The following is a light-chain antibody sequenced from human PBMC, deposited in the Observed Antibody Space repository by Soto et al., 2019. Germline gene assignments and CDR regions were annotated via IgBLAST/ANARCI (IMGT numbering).Light chain of an antibody. CDR3: QQRKNWPPIT. J-gene: IGKJ5*01. V-gene: IGKV1-5*01. CDR2: DAS. CDR1: QSISSW. Sequence: DIQMTQSPSTLSASVGDRVTITCRASQSISSWLAWYQQKPGKAPKLLIYDASSLESGVPSRFSGSGSGTEFTLTISSLQPDDFAVYYCQQRKNWPPITFGQGTRLEIK.